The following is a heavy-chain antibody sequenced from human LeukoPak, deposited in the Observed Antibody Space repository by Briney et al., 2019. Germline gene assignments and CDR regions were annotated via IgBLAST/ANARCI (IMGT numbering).Heavy chain of an antibody. CDR3: GRGKVWSRTYFDF. V-gene: IGHV3-7*01. J-gene: IGHJ4*02. CDR2: INHFGNEE. CDR1: GFTFSSHW. Sequence: GGSLRLSCAASGFTFSSHWMTWVRQAPGKGLEWVANINHFGNEEYYMDSVKGRFTISRDNAKNSLYLQMNSLRAEDTAVYYCGRGKVWSRTYFDFWGQGTLVTVSS. D-gene: IGHD3-10*01.